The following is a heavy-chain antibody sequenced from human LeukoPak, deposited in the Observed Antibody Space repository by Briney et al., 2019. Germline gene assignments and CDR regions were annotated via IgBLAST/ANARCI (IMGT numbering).Heavy chain of an antibody. D-gene: IGHD1-14*01. J-gene: IGHJ4*02. Sequence: GGSLRLSCAASGFTFSNYWMSWVRQAPGKGLEWVANIKYYGGEKYYADSVRGRFTISRDDAKSSLYLQMNSLRAEDTAVYYCASALPADHFDFWGQGTLVTVSS. V-gene: IGHV3-7*01. CDR3: ASALPADHFDF. CDR2: IKYYGGEK. CDR1: GFTFSNYW.